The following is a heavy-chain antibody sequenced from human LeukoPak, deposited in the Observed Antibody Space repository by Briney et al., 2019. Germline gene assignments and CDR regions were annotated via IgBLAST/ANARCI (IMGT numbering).Heavy chain of an antibody. J-gene: IGHJ4*02. CDR3: ARESHDFWSGYPYFDY. CDR1: GFTFSSYW. CDR2: IKQDGSEK. V-gene: IGHV3-7*01. Sequence: PGGSLRLSCAASGFTFSSYWMSWVRQAPGKGLEWVANIKQDGSEKYYVDSVKGRFTISRDNAKNSLYLQMNSLRAEDTAVYYCARESHDFWSGYPYFDYWGQGTLVTVSS. D-gene: IGHD3-3*01.